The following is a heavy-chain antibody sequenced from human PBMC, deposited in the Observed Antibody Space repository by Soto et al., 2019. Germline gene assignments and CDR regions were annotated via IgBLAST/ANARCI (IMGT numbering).Heavy chain of an antibody. V-gene: IGHV1-8*01. CDR2: MNPNSGNT. CDR1: GYTFTSYD. CDR3: ARGRSGTPSSYYYYYYMDV. D-gene: IGHD1-1*01. Sequence: ASVKVSCKASGYTFTSYDINWVRQATGQGLEWMGWMNPNSGNTGYAQKFQGRVTMTRNTSISTAYIELSSLRSEDTAVYYCARGRSGTPSSYYYYYYMDVWGKGTTVTVSS. J-gene: IGHJ6*03.